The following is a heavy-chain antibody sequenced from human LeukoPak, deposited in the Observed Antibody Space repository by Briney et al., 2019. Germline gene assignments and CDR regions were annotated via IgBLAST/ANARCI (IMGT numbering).Heavy chain of an antibody. D-gene: IGHD4-17*01. CDR2: INPSGGST. Sequence: ASVKVSCKASGGTFSSYTISWVRQAPGQRLEWMGIINPSGGSTSYAQKFQGRVTMTRDTSTSTVYMELSSLRSEETAVYYCARDRYGDYLFDYWGQGTLVTVSS. J-gene: IGHJ4*02. CDR3: ARDRYGDYLFDY. V-gene: IGHV1-46*01. CDR1: GGTFSSYT.